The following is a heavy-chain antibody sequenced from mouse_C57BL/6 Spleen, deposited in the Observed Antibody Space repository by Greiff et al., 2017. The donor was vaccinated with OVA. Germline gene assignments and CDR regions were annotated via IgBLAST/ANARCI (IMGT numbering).Heavy chain of an antibody. CDR1: GYSITSGYD. D-gene: IGHD1-1*01. CDR3: ARGVGYYGSLDY. V-gene: IGHV3-1*01. J-gene: IGHJ2*01. Sequence: DVMLVESGPGMVKPSQSLSLTCTVTGYSITSGYDWHWIRHFPGNKLEWMGYISYSGSTNYNPSLKSRISITHDTSKNHFFLKLNSVTTEDTATYYCARGVGYYGSLDYWGQGTTLTVSS. CDR2: ISYSGST.